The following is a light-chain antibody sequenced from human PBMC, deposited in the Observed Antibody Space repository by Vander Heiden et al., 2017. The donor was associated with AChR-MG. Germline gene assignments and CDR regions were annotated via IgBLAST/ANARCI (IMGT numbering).Light chain of an antibody. CDR1: QSISSIY. J-gene: IGKJ1*01. V-gene: IGKV3-20*01. Sequence: EVVLTQFPGTLSLSPGERATLSCRASQSISSIYLAWYQQKPGQPPRLLIYGTSSRATGIPDRFSGSGSGTDFTLTISRLDPEDFAVYYCQEYGRSTRTFGQGTKVEVK. CDR3: QEYGRSTRT. CDR2: GTS.